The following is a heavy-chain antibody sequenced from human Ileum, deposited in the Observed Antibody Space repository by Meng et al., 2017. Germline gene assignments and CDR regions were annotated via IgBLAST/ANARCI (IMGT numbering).Heavy chain of an antibody. Sequence: QGQLQESGPGVVKPSGTLSLTCAVSGDSITNTNWWNWVRQPPGKGLEWIGEVYHSGGTNYNPSLQSRVTISIDKSKNQFSLNLTSVTVADTAVYYCARGGLTLERRPLDYWGQGTLVTVSS. CDR1: GDSITNTNW. J-gene: IGHJ4*02. CDR2: VYHSGGT. D-gene: IGHD1-1*01. V-gene: IGHV4-4*02. CDR3: ARGGLTLERRPLDY.